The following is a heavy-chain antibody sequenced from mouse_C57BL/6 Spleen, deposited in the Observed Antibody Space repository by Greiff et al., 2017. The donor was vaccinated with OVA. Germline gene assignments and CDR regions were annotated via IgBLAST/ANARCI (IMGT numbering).Heavy chain of an antibody. CDR2: IWSGGST. CDR3: ACHCSGSGCCALAY. CDR1: GFSLTSYG. V-gene: IGHV2-2*01. D-gene: IGHD1-1*01. Sequence: VQLQQSGPGLVQPSQSLSLTCTVSGFSLTSYGVHWVRQSPGKGLEWLGEIWSGGSTDYNAALISRLSISKDNSKSQVSFKMNSLQADDTAIYYGACHCSGSGCCALAYWGQGTSVTVSA. J-gene: IGHJ4*01.